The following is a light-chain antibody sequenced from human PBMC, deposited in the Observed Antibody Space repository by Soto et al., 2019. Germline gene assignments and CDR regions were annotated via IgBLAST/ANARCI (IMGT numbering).Light chain of an antibody. CDR2: DAS. Sequence: DIQMAQSPSSLSASVGDRVTITCQASQDITNFLNWYQQKPGKAPKLPIYDASSLQTGVPSRFSGSGSGTDFSFTISSLQPEDIATYYCQQFDDVPYSFGQGTKVAIK. J-gene: IGKJ2*03. CDR3: QQFDDVPYS. CDR1: QDITNF. V-gene: IGKV1-33*01.